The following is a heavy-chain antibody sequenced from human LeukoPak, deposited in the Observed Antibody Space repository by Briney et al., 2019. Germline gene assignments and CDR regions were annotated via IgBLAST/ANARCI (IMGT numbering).Heavy chain of an antibody. CDR1: GYTFPNYG. V-gene: IGHV1-18*01. D-gene: IGHD1-26*01. Sequence: ASVQVSCMASGYTFPNYGISGVRQAPGQGLEGVGWSSAYNGNTNYAQKLQGRVTLTTATSTSTAYMELSSLRSDDTAVYYCARDGTYGTNYYYYSGMDVWGQGTTVTVSS. CDR2: SSAYNGNT. J-gene: IGHJ6*02. CDR3: ARDGTYGTNYYYYSGMDV.